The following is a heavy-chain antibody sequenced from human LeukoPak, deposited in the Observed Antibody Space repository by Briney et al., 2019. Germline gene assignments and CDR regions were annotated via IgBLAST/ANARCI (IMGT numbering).Heavy chain of an antibody. CDR3: ARDLRFPYNWFDP. J-gene: IGHJ5*02. D-gene: IGHD2-21*01. CDR1: GFTFSSYW. V-gene: IGHV3-7*01. CDR2: IKQDGSEK. Sequence: GGSLRLSCAASGFTFSSYWMSWVRQAPGNGLEWVANIKQDGSEKYYVDSVKGRFTISRDNAKNSLYLQMNSLRAEDTAVYYCARDLRFPYNWFDPWGQGTLVTVSS.